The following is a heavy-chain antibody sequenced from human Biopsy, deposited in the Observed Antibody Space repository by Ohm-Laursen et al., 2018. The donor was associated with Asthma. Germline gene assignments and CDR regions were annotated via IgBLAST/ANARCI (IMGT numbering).Heavy chain of an antibody. J-gene: IGHJ5*02. Sequence: ASVKVSCKASGYTFSNYAISWVRQAPGQGLEWMGWISGFNGDTKFAQNVKGRLSLTTDTSTSTAYMELRSLTSDDTAVYYCVRDKVVVVPGSKGPTDWFDPWGQGTLVTVSS. CDR1: GYTFSNYA. D-gene: IGHD2-15*01. CDR3: VRDKVVVVPGSKGPTDWFDP. V-gene: IGHV1-18*04. CDR2: ISGFNGDT.